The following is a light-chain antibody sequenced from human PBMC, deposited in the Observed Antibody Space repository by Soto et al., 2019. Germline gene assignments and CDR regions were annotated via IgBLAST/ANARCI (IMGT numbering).Light chain of an antibody. CDR1: QDISNY. Sequence: DIQMTQSPSSLSASVGDSVTITCQASQDISNYLNWYQQKPGKDPKLLIYDASNLETVVPSRFSRSGSGTDFTFTISSLQPEDIATYYCQQYDKLPLFGPGTKVDIK. J-gene: IGKJ3*01. CDR2: DAS. CDR3: QQYDKLPL. V-gene: IGKV1-33*01.